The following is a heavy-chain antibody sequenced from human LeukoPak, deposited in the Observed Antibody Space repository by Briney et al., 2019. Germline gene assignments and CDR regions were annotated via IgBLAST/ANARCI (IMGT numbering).Heavy chain of an antibody. CDR3: ARARYETRIWPKSRYDYYHYMDV. V-gene: IGHV1-3*03. CDR1: GYTFTSYV. Sequence: ASVKDSCKASGYTFTSYVIHWVRQAPGQRLEWMGWINAGNGNTKYPQEFQDRVTITRDTSASTAYMELSSLRSEDMAVYYCARARYETRIWPKSRYDYYHYMDVWGKGTTVTVSS. CDR2: INAGNGNT. J-gene: IGHJ6*03. D-gene: IGHD3-3*01.